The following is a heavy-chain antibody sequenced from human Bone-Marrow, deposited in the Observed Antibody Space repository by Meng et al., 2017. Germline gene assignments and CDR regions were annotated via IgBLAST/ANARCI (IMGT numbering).Heavy chain of an antibody. CDR1: GFAFSSYW. CDR3: AREYYYDSSGYYYVGYYYYGMDV. CDR2: IKNDGSIT. D-gene: IGHD3-22*01. V-gene: IGHV3-74*01. J-gene: IGHJ6*02. Sequence: GESLKISCVASGFAFSSYWMHWVRQAPGKGLVWVSRIKNDGSITTYADSVRGRFTISRDNAKNTVYLQMNSLRAEDTAVYYCAREYYYDSSGYYYVGYYYYGMDVWGQGTTVTVSS.